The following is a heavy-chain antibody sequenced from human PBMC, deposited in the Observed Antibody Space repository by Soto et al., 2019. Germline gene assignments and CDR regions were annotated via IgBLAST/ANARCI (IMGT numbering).Heavy chain of an antibody. CDR3: ASGEGARSDYFDY. D-gene: IGHD3-10*01. J-gene: IGHJ4*02. CDR1: GGTFSSYA. CDR2: IIPIFGTA. V-gene: IGHV1-69*13. Sequence: SVKVSCKASGGTFSSYAISWVRQAPGQGLEWMGGIIPIFGTANYAQKFQGRVTITADESTSTAYMELSSLRSEDTAMYYCASGEGARSDYFDYWGQGTMVTVSS.